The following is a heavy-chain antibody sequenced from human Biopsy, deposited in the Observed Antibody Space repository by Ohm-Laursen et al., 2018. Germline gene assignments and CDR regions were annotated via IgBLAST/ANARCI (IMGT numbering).Heavy chain of an antibody. CDR2: INPNSGNA. J-gene: IGHJ6*02. D-gene: IGHD3-9*01. Sequence: SVKVSCKASGYAFAGYYLHWVRQAPGHGLEWMGWINPNSGNANYAQSFQGRLTVTRDTSISTAYMELTSLTFDDTAIYYCARVPAYPSVDGYYGLDLWGQGTTVIVSS. CDR3: ARVPAYPSVDGYYGLDL. CDR1: GYAFAGYY. V-gene: IGHV1-2*02.